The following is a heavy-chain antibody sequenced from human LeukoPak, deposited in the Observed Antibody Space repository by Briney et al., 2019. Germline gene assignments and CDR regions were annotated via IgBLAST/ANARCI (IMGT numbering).Heavy chain of an antibody. Sequence: GGSLRLSCAASGFTLSNYWMHWARQAPGKGLVWVSRINSEGTTSYTDPVKGRFTISRDDAKNTLLLQMDSLRAEDTAVYYCARAVESNGRNALDYWGQGTLVTVSS. D-gene: IGHD4-23*01. CDR1: GFTLSNYW. J-gene: IGHJ4*02. V-gene: IGHV3-74*01. CDR2: INSEGTT. CDR3: ARAVESNGRNALDY.